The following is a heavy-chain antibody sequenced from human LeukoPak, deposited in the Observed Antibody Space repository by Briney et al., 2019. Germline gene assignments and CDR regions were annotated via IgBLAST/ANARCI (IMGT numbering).Heavy chain of an antibody. Sequence: SETLSLTCTVSGVSISSSPYYWGWIRQPPGKGLEWIGSIYYSGTTHYNPSLESRVTISVDTSKNQFSLKLASVTAADTAIYYCAKGAGGFSYYNWFDPWGQGTLVTVSS. J-gene: IGHJ5*02. V-gene: IGHV4-39*07. CDR2: IYYSGTT. CDR3: AKGAGGFSYYNWFDP. CDR1: GVSISSSPYY. D-gene: IGHD5-18*01.